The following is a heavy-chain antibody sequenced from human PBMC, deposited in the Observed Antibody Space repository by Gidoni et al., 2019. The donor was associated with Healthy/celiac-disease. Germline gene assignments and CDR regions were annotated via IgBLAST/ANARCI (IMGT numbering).Heavy chain of an antibody. CDR2: IRYDGSNK. CDR1: GFPFSSYG. V-gene: IGHV3-30*02. J-gene: IGHJ4*02. Sequence: QVQLVESGGGVVQPGGSLRLPCAASGFPFSSYGMHWVRQAPGKGLEWVAFIRYDGSNKYYADSVKGRFTISRDNSKNTLYLQMNSLRAEDTAVYYCAKESVPYSSSCNDYWGQGTLVTVSS. D-gene: IGHD6-13*01. CDR3: AKESVPYSSSCNDY.